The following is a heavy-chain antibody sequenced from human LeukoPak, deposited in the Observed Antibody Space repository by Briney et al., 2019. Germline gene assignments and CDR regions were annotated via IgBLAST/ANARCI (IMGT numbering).Heavy chain of an antibody. V-gene: IGHV4-38-2*02. CDR2: IYHSGST. D-gene: IGHD4-17*01. CDR1: GYSISSGYY. Sequence: PSETLSLTCTVSGYSISSGYYWGWIRQPPGKGLEWIGSIYHSGSTYYNSSLKSRVTISVDTSKNQFSLKLSSVTAADTAVYYCARGYGDYVYGYWGQGTLVTVSS. CDR3: ARGYGDYVYGY. J-gene: IGHJ4*02.